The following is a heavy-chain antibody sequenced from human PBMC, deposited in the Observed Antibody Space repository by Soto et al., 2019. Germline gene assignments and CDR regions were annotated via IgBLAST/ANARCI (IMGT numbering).Heavy chain of an antibody. Sequence: PSETLSLTCTVSGGSISSYYWSWIRQPPGKGLEWIGYIYYSGSTNYNPSLKSRVTISVDTSKNQFSLKLSSVTAADTAVYYCARHRGIGYYYYYMDVWGKGTTVTVSS. CDR3: ARHRGIGYYYYYMDV. CDR1: GGSISSYY. D-gene: IGHD3-16*01. CDR2: IYYSGST. V-gene: IGHV4-59*08. J-gene: IGHJ6*03.